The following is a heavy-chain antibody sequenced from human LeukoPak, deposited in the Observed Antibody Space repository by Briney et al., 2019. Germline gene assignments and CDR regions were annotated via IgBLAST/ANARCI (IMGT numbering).Heavy chain of an antibody. CDR3: VKTGDGSNEYYLDF. CDR2: IKQDGSDK. J-gene: IGHJ4*02. Sequence: GGSLRLSCAASGFTFSTYWMTWVRQAPGKGLEWVANIKQDGSDKYYVDSVKGRFTISRDNAKNSLYLQMNSLRAEDTAVYYCVKTGDGSNEYYLDFWGQGTLVTVSS. CDR1: GFTFSTYW. V-gene: IGHV3-7*01. D-gene: IGHD4-23*01.